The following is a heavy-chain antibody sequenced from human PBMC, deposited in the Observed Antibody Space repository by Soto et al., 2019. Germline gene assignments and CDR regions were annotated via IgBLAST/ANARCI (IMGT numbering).Heavy chain of an antibody. D-gene: IGHD3-22*01. J-gene: IGHJ6*02. V-gene: IGHV1-18*01. Sequence: QVQLVQSGGEVKKPGASVKVSCKASGYSFSSYGINWVRQAPGQGLEWLGWISPYDGNTKYGQILQGRVSMTTDTSTKTAYMEVRSLRSDYTAVYYCARGGYYDSSGSRNYHYYGMNVWGQGTTVTVS. CDR2: ISPYDGNT. CDR3: ARGGYYDSSGSRNYHYYGMNV. CDR1: GYSFSSYG.